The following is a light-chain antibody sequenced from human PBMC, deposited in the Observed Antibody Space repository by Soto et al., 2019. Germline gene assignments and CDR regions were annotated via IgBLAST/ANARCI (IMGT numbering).Light chain of an antibody. CDR2: DGS. V-gene: IGKV1-5*01. Sequence: DIKMNQSPSTLSASVGDRVTITCRASQIISTWLAWYQRNPGKAPKLLIYDGSRLESGVPSRFSGSGSGTEFTLTISSLQPDDFATYYCQQYNSYSLTFGGGTKVDI. CDR3: QQYNSYSLT. CDR1: QIISTW. J-gene: IGKJ4*01.